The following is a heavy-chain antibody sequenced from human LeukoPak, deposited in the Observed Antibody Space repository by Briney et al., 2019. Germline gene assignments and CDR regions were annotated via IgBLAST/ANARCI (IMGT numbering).Heavy chain of an antibody. V-gene: IGHV3-23*01. CDR2: ITVSAGST. J-gene: IGHJ6*02. CDR1: GFTFSSYA. CDR3: AKDFSNSFYYYYGMDV. Sequence: PGGSLRLSCAASGFTFSSYAMSWVRQAPGKGLEWVSSITVSAGSTYYADSVKGRFTISRDNSKNTLYLQMNSLRAEDTAVYYCAKDFSNSFYYYYGMDVWGQGTTVTVSS. D-gene: IGHD4-4*01.